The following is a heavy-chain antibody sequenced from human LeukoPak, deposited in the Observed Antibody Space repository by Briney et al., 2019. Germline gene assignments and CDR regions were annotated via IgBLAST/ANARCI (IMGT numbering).Heavy chain of an antibody. J-gene: IGHJ4*02. CDR2: IYYSGTT. D-gene: IGHD5-12*01. CDR3: ARGRVATIIGVFDY. CDR1: GSSMSSGVYY. Sequence: PSQTLSLTCTVSGSSMSSGVYYWSWIRQHPGKGLEWIGYIYYSGTTYYNPSLKSRVTISVDTSKNQFSLKLSSVTAADTAVYYCARGRVATIIGVFDYWGQGTLVTVSS. V-gene: IGHV4-31*03.